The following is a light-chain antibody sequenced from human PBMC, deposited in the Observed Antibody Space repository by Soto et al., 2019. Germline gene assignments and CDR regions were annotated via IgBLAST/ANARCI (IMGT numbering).Light chain of an antibody. Sequence: DTQMTQSPSTLSASVGDRVTITCRASQTISSWLAWYQQKPGIAPKLLIYATSSLQSGVPSRFGGSGSGTEFTLTISSLQPDDFATYYCQQSYSTPYTFGQGTKVDIK. CDR2: ATS. V-gene: IGKV1-39*01. CDR1: QTISSW. CDR3: QQSYSTPYT. J-gene: IGKJ2*01.